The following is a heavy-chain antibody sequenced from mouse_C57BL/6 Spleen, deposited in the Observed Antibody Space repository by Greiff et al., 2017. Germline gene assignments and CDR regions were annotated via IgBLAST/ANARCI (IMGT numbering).Heavy chain of an antibody. J-gene: IGHJ4*01. CDR2: IYPGDGGT. Sequence: VKLMESGAELVKPGASVKISCKASGYAFSSYWMNWVKQRPGKGLEWIGQIYPGDGGTNYNGKFKGKATLTADKSSSTAYMQLSSLTSEDYAVYFCARAPANYGNYGGGAMDYWGQGTSVTVSS. V-gene: IGHV1-80*01. CDR3: ARAPANYGNYGGGAMDY. D-gene: IGHD2-1*01. CDR1: GYAFSSYW.